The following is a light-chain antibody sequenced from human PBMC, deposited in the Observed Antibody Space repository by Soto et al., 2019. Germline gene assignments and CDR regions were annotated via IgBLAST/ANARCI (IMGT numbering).Light chain of an antibody. CDR2: SND. J-gene: IGLJ1*01. V-gene: IGLV1-44*01. Sequence: QSVLSQPPSASGTPGQRGTISCSGGNSNIGTNTVNWYQHFPGTAPRLLIFSNDQRPSGVPDRFSGSKSGTSSSLAISGLQSEDDADYYCAAWDDSLNAYVFGTGTKVTVL. CDR3: AAWDDSLNAYV. CDR1: NSNIGTNT.